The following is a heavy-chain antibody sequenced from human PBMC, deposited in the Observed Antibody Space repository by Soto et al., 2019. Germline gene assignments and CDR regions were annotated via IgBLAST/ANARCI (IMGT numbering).Heavy chain of an antibody. CDR2: IFYNGST. CDR3: SRHYSAYSSSDWFDP. J-gene: IGHJ5*02. CDR1: GGSISSYY. Sequence: SETLSLTCTVSGGSISSYYWTWIRQPPGKGLEWIGYIFYNGSTNYNTSLKSRVTISVDTSKNQFSLKLSSVTAADTFVYFFSRHYSAYSSSDWFDPWGQGTLVTVSS. V-gene: IGHV4-59*08. D-gene: IGHD6-6*01.